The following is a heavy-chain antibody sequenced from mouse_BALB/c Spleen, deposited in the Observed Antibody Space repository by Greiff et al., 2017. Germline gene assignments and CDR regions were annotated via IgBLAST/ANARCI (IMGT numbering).Heavy chain of an antibody. V-gene: IGHV5-6-4*01. Sequence: EVKLVESGGGLVKPGGSLKLSCAASGFTFSSYTMSWVRQTPEKRLEWVATISSGGSYTYYPDSVKGRFTISRDNAKNTLYLQMGSLKSEDTAMYYCTRGNYDYDGYFDYWGQGTTLTVSS. D-gene: IGHD2-4*01. CDR1: GFTFSSYT. CDR3: TRGNYDYDGYFDY. J-gene: IGHJ2*01. CDR2: ISSGGSYT.